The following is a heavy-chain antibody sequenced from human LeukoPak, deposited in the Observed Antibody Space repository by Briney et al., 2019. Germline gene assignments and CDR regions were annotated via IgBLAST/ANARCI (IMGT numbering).Heavy chain of an antibody. J-gene: IGHJ6*02. CDR1: GFTFSSYA. CDR3: AKDPDIVVVVAAISYGMDV. Sequence: GGSLRLSCAASGFTFSSYAMSWVRQAPGKGLEWVSAISGSGGSTYYADSVKGRFTISRDNSKNTLYLQMNSLRAEDTAVYYCAKDPDIVVVVAAISYGMDVWGQGTTVTVSS. CDR2: ISGSGGST. V-gene: IGHV3-23*01. D-gene: IGHD2-15*01.